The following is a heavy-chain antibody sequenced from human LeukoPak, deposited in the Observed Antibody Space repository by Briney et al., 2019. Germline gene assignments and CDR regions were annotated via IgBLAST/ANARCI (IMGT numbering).Heavy chain of an antibody. CDR2: IDPSDSYT. J-gene: IGHJ4*02. V-gene: IGHV5-10-1*01. Sequence: GESLRISCKVSGYKFTSYWINWVRQMPGKGLEWMGRIDPSDSYTMYSPSFQGHVTISADKSISTAYLQWSSLKASDSAMYYCARVLGYSYGWNYWGQGTLVTVSS. D-gene: IGHD5-18*01. CDR3: ARVLGYSYGWNY. CDR1: GYKFTSYW.